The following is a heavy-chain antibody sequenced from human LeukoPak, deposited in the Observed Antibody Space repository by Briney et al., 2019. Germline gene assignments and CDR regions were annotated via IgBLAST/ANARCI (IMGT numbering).Heavy chain of an antibody. V-gene: IGHV4-34*01. CDR1: GGSFSAYY. CDR3: APRGDIEHSYVYGKWFDP. CDR2: INHGGSS. D-gene: IGHD5-18*01. J-gene: IGHJ5*02. Sequence: SETLSLTCAVYGGSFSAYYWTWIRQPPGKGLEWIGEINHGGSSNYNSSLRSRVTISVDTSYKQFSLRLSSVTAADTAVYYCAPRGDIEHSYVYGKWFDPWGQGTRVTVSS.